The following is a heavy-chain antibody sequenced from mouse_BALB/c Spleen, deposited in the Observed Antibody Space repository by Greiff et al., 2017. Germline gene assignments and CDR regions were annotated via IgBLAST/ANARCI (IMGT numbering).Heavy chain of an antibody. CDR1: GYTFTDYN. V-gene: IGHV1S29*02. D-gene: IGHD1-2*01. Sequence: EVQLQQSGPELVKPGASVKISCKASGYTFTDYNMHWVKQSHGKSLEWIGYIYPYNGGTGYNQKFKSKATLTVDNSSSTAYMELRSLTSEDSAVYYCARSNYGYVSYFDYWGQGTTLTVSS. CDR2: IYPYNGGT. CDR3: ARSNYGYVSYFDY. J-gene: IGHJ2*01.